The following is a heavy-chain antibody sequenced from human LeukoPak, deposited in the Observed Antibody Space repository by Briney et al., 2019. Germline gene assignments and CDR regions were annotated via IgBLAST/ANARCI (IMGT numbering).Heavy chain of an antibody. CDR2: ISGSGGST. V-gene: IGHV3-23*01. CDR1: GFTFSSYA. CDR3: AKDPLSSIAAAGNWFDP. J-gene: IGHJ5*02. Sequence: GGSLSLSCAASGFTFSSYAMSWVRQAPGKGLEWVSAISGSGGSTYYADSVKGRFTISRDNSKNTLHLQMNSLRAEDTAVYYCAKDPLSSIAAAGNWFDPWGQGTLVTVSS. D-gene: IGHD6-13*01.